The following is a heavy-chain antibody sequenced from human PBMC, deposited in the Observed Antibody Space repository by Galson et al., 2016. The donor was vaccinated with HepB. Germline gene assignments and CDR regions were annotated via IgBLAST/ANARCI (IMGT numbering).Heavy chain of an antibody. D-gene: IGHD2-15*01. V-gene: IGHV1-24*01. J-gene: IGHJ2*01. CDR1: GYTLTELS. Sequence: SVKVSCKVSGYTLTELSMYWVRQAPGKGLEWMGGFDPEDGETIYAQKFQGRVTMTEDTSTDTAYMELSSLRSEDTAVYYCATLGIGDRGWSFDLWGRGTLVAVSS. CDR3: ATLGIGDRGWSFDL. CDR2: FDPEDGET.